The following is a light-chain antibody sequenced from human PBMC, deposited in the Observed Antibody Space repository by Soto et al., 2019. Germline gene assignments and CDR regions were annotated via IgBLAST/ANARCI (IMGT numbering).Light chain of an antibody. CDR1: QGGSSN. V-gene: IGKV3D-15*01. Sequence: RGMTQSPATLSVSPGERATLSCRASQGGSSNLAWYQQKPGQAPRLLIYDASHRATGIPARFSGSGSGTDFTLTISRLEPEDFAVYYCQQYGNSPQTFGQGTKVDIK. CDR3: QQYGNSPQT. CDR2: DAS. J-gene: IGKJ1*01.